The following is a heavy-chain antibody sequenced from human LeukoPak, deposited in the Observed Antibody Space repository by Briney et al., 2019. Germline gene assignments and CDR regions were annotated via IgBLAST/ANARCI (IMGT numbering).Heavy chain of an antibody. V-gene: IGHV4-61*01. CDR1: GGSISSSSYY. J-gene: IGHJ4*02. CDR3: AQGGEPNIYGDPDPYYFDY. CDR2: IYYSGST. Sequence: SETLSLTCTVSGGSISSSSYYWSWIRQPPGKGLEWIGYIYYSGSTNYNPSLKSRVTISVDTSKNQFSLKLSSVTAADTAVYYCAQGGEPNIYGDPDPYYFDYWGQGTLVTVSS. D-gene: IGHD4-17*01.